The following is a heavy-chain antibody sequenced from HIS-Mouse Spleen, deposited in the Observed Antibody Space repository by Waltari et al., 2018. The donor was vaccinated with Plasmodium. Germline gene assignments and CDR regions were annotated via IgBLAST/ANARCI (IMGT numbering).Heavy chain of an antibody. Sequence: VRQAPGKGLEWVAVISYDGSNKYYADSVKGRFTISRDNSKNTLYLQMNSLRAEDTAVYYCAKAQGVINFDYWGQGTLVTVSS. D-gene: IGHD3-16*01. CDR3: AKAQGVINFDY. J-gene: IGHJ4*02. V-gene: IGHV3-30*18. CDR2: ISYDGSNK.